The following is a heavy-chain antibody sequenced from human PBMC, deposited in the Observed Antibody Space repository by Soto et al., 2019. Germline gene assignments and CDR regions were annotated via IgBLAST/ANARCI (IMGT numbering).Heavy chain of an antibody. CDR3: ARRSEGLYSNYAFDY. Sequence: GESLKISCKGSGYSFTNYWIGWVRQMPGKGLEWMGIIYPGDSDTRYSLSFQSQVTISADKSISTAYLQWSSLTASDTAIYYCARRSEGLYSNYAFDYWGQGTLVTVSS. V-gene: IGHV5-51*01. J-gene: IGHJ4*02. D-gene: IGHD4-4*01. CDR2: IYPGDSDT. CDR1: GYSFTNYW.